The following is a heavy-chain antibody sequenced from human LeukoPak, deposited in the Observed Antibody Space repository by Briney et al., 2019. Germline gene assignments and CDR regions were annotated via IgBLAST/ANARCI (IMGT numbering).Heavy chain of an antibody. V-gene: IGHV3-23*01. CDR2: ISGSGGST. J-gene: IGHJ5*02. D-gene: IGHD3-10*01. CDR1: GFTFSSYA. Sequence: PGRSLRLSCAASGFTFSSYAMSWVRQAPGKGLEWVSAISGSGGSTYYADSVKGRFTISRDNSKNTLYLQMNSLRAEDTAVYYCASSTYYYGSGSYYNPNWFDPWGQGTLVTVSS. CDR3: ASSTYYYGSGSYYNPNWFDP.